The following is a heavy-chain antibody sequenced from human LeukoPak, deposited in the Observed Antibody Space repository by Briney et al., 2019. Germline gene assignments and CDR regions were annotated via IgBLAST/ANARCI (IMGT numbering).Heavy chain of an antibody. CDR1: RFTFSTYS. Sequence: GGSLRLSCAASRFTFSTYSMNWVRQAPGKGLEWVASINQDGGEIHYVDSVKGRFTISRDNAKNSLYLQMNSLTAEDTAVHYCVRAHHPGGWFDPWGQGTLVTVSS. V-gene: IGHV3-7*04. D-gene: IGHD3-10*01. CDR2: INQDGGEI. J-gene: IGHJ5*02. CDR3: VRAHHPGGWFDP.